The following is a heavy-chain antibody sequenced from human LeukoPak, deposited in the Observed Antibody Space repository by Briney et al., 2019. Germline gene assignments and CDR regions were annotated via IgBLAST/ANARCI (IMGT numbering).Heavy chain of an antibody. CDR2: INHSGST. Sequence: SETLSLTCAVYGGSSSGYCWSWIRQPPGKGLEWIGEINHSGSTNYNPSLKSRVTISVDTSKNQFSLKLSSVTAADTAVYYCARSYYDYVWGSYRGKAYFDYWGQGTLVTVSS. V-gene: IGHV4-34*01. CDR1: GGSSSGYC. CDR3: ARSYYDYVWGSYRGKAYFDY. D-gene: IGHD3-16*02. J-gene: IGHJ4*02.